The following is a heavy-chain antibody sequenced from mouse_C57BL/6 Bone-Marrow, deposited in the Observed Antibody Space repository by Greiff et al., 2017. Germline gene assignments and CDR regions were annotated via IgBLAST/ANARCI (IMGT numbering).Heavy chain of an antibody. Sequence: EVKLQESGGGLVQPGGSMKLSCVASGFTFSNYWMNWVRQSPEKGLEWVAQIRLKSDNYATHYAESVKGRFTISRDDSKSSVYLQMNNLRAEDTGIYYCTGGITTVVAPFAYWGQGTLVTVSA. V-gene: IGHV6-3*01. CDR1: GFTFSNYW. CDR2: IRLKSDNYAT. D-gene: IGHD1-1*01. J-gene: IGHJ3*01. CDR3: TGGITTVVAPFAY.